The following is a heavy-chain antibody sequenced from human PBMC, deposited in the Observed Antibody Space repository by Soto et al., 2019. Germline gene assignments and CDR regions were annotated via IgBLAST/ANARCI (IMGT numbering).Heavy chain of an antibody. J-gene: IGHJ4*02. Sequence: ASVKVSCKASGYTFTGHYIHWVRQAPEQGPEWMGEIGPESGATRYAQKFQGRVTMTRDMSITTVYMELNNLSPDDTAVYYCGRGRSGQIVVFYWGQGTPVTSPQ. CDR3: GRGRSGQIVVFY. CDR1: GYTFTGHY. D-gene: IGHD1-26*01. CDR2: IGPESGAT. V-gene: IGHV1-2*02.